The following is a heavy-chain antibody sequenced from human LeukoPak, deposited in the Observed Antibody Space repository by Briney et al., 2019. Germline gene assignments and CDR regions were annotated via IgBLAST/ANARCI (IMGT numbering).Heavy chain of an antibody. J-gene: IGHJ4*02. V-gene: IGHV3-38-3*01. Sequence: GGSLRLSCAASGFTVSSNEMSWVRQAPGKGLEWVSSISGGSTYYADSREGRFTISRDNSKNTLYLQMNSLRAEDTAVYYCAKDLGYDYVWGEGNFYDYWGQGTLVTVSS. CDR3: AKDLGYDYVWGEGNFYDY. D-gene: IGHD3-16*01. CDR2: ISGGST. CDR1: GFTVSSNE.